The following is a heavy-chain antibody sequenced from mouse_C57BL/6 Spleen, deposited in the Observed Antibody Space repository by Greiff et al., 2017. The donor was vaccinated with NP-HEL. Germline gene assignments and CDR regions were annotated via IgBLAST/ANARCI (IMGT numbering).Heavy chain of an antibody. CDR3: ARENYSNYEIAY. Sequence: QVQLQQPGAELVKPGASVKLSCKASGYTFTSYWMHWVKQRPGRGLEWIGRIDPNSGGTKYNEKFKSKATLTVDKPSSTAYMQLISLTSEDSAVYYCARENYSNYEIAYWGQGTLVTVAA. J-gene: IGHJ3*01. V-gene: IGHV1-72*01. D-gene: IGHD2-5*01. CDR2: IDPNSGGT. CDR1: GYTFTSYW.